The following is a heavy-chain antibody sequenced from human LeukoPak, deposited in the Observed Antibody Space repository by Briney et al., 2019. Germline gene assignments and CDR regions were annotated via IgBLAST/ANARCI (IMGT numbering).Heavy chain of an antibody. D-gene: IGHD1-26*01. CDR3: ARDLGGRGFSFDY. J-gene: IGHJ4*02. CDR2: IIPILGIA. V-gene: IGHV1-69*04. CDR1: VGTFSSYA. Sequence: SVKVSCKASVGTFSSYAISWVRQAPGQGLEWMGRIIPILGIANYAQKFQGRVTITADKSTSTAYMELSSLRSEDTAVYYCARDLGGRGFSFDYWGQGTLVTVSS.